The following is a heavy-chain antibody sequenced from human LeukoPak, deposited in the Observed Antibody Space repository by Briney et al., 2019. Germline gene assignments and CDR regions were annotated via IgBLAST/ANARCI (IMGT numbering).Heavy chain of an antibody. CDR1: GFTFSGYS. J-gene: IGHJ4*02. V-gene: IGHV3-23*01. Sequence: PGGSLRLSCAASGFTFSGYSMTWVRQAPGKGLEWVSSISSSGGVTYYADSVKGRFTISRDNSKNTQYLQMNSLRVDDTAVYYCVKDRPNWPIDYWGQGTLVTVSS. CDR3: VKDRPNWPIDY. D-gene: IGHD1-1*01. CDR2: ISSSGGVT.